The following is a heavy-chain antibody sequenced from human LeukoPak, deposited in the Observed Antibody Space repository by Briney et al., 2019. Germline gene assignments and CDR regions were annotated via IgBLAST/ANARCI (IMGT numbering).Heavy chain of an antibody. J-gene: IGHJ4*02. Sequence: GGSLRLSCAASGFTFSSYDMHWVRQATGKGLEWVSAISTAGDTYYPGSVKGRFTISRENAKKSLYLQMNSLRAGDTAVYYCARVDSYGGSYWGQGTLVTVS. V-gene: IGHV3-13*01. CDR1: GFTFSSYD. D-gene: IGHD5-18*01. CDR2: ISTAGDT. CDR3: ARVDSYGGSY.